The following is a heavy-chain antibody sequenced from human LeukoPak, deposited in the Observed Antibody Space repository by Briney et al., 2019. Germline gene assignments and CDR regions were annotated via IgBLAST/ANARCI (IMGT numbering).Heavy chain of an antibody. Sequence: SETLSLTCTVSGGSISSYYWSWIRQPAGKGLEWIGRIYTSGSTNYNPSLKSRVTMSVDTSKNQFSLKLSSVTAADTAVYYCASGRRITIFGVVHDYYYYMDVWGKGTTVTVSS. D-gene: IGHD3-3*01. V-gene: IGHV4-4*07. CDR1: GGSISSYY. CDR2: IYTSGST. J-gene: IGHJ6*03. CDR3: ASGRRITIFGVVHDYYYYMDV.